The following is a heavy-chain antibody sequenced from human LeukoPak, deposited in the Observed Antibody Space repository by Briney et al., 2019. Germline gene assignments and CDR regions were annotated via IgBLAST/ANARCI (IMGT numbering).Heavy chain of an antibody. Sequence: GGSLRLSCAAAGFTFSSYAMSWVRQAPGEWLEWVSRIGVNGVTTYYADSVKGRFTISRDNSRNTLFLHMNSLRAEDTAVYYCAKEVFGEYYDGLDYWGQGTLVTVSS. J-gene: IGHJ4*02. CDR1: GFTFSSYA. CDR2: IGVNGVTT. D-gene: IGHD3-10*02. CDR3: AKEVFGEYYDGLDY. V-gene: IGHV3-23*01.